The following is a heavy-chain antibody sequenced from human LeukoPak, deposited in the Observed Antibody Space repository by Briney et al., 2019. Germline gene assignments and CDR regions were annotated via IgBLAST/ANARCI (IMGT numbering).Heavy chain of an antibody. J-gene: IGHJ4*02. CDR3: ARHTYTAMGY. Sequence: PSETLSLTCTVSGGSISGYYWSWIRQPPGKGLEWIGYIYYSGSTNYNPSLKSRVTISGDTSKNHFSLRLSSVTAADTAVYYCARHTYTAMGYWGQGTLVTVSS. CDR1: GGSISGYY. D-gene: IGHD5-18*01. CDR2: IYYSGST. V-gene: IGHV4-59*01.